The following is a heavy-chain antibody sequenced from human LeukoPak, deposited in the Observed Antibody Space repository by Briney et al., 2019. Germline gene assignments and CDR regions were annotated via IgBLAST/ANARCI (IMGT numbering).Heavy chain of an antibody. CDR2: INHSGST. CDR1: GGSFSGYY. D-gene: IGHD3-10*01. V-gene: IGHV4-34*01. CDR3: ARDGIRGVKI. Sequence: SETLSLTCAVYGGSFSGYYWSWIRQPPGKGLEWIGEINHSGSTNYNPSLKSRVTISVDTSKNQFSLKLSSVTAADTAVYYCARDGIRGVKIWGQGTLVTVSS. J-gene: IGHJ4*02.